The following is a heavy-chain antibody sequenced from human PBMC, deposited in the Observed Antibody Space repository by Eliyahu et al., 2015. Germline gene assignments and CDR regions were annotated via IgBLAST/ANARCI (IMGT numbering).Heavy chain of an antibody. D-gene: IGHD3-3*01. CDR3: ARHPTLLRFLEWLPLRFDY. CDR1: GGSISSSSYY. J-gene: IGHJ4*02. CDR2: IYYSGST. Sequence: QLQLQESGPGLVKPSETLSLXCTVXGGSISSSSYYWGWIRQPPGKGLEWIGSIYYSGSTYYNPSLKSRVTISVDTSKNQFSLKLSSVTAADTAVYYCARHPTLLRFLEWLPLRFDYWGQGTLVTVSS. V-gene: IGHV4-39*01.